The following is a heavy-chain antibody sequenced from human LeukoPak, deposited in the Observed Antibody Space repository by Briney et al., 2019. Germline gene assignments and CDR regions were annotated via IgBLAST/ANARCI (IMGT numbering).Heavy chain of an antibody. CDR1: GGTFSSYA. Sequence: SVKVSCKASGGTFSSYAISWVRQAPGQGLESMGGIIPIFGTANYAQKFQGRVTITADESTSTAYMELSSLRSEDTAVYYCAKDSRSANGIYDAFDIWGQGTRVTVSS. J-gene: IGHJ3*02. CDR3: AKDSRSANGIYDAFDI. V-gene: IGHV1-69*13. D-gene: IGHD2-8*01. CDR2: IIPIFGTA.